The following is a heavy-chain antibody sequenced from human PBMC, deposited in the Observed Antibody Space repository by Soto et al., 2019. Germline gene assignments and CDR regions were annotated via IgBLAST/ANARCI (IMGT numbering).Heavy chain of an antibody. J-gene: IGHJ6*02. Sequence: GGSLRLSCAASGFTFSSYSMNWVRQAPGKGLEWVSSISSSSSYIYYADSVKGRFTISRDNAKNSLCLQMNSLRAEDTAVYYCARDLRSGVWFGELLRYGMDVWGQGTTVTVS. CDR1: GFTFSSYS. D-gene: IGHD3-10*01. CDR2: ISSSSSYI. V-gene: IGHV3-21*01. CDR3: ARDLRSGVWFGELLRYGMDV.